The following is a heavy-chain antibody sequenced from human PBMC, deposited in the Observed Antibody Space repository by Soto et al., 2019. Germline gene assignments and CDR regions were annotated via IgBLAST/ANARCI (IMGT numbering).Heavy chain of an antibody. V-gene: IGHV4-59*01. CDR1: GGSIRNYY. Sequence: SETLSLTCTVSGGSIRNYYLTWIRQSPGKGLEWIGHVFFTGSTKYSPSLESRVTISVDTSQNQFSLSLTSVTPADTAVYYCAREDGDFVYVHWGQGTLVTVSS. D-gene: IGHD4-17*01. J-gene: IGHJ4*02. CDR3: AREDGDFVYVH. CDR2: VFFTGST.